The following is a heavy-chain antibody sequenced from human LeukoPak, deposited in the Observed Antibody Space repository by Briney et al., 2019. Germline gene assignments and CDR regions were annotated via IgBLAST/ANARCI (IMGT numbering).Heavy chain of an antibody. V-gene: IGHV3-21*01. CDR3: ARARTEQQNTLGY. Sequence: PGGSLRLSCAASGFTFSSYSMNWVRQAPGKGLEWVSSISSSSSCIYYADSVKGRFTISRDNAKNSLYLQMNSLRAEDTAVYYCARARTEQQNTLGYWGQGTLVTVSS. D-gene: IGHD1/OR15-1a*01. CDR1: GFTFSSYS. J-gene: IGHJ4*02. CDR2: ISSSSSCI.